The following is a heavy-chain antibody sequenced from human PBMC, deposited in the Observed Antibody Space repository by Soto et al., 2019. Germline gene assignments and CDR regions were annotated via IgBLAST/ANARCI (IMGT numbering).Heavy chain of an antibody. Sequence: PSETLSLTCTVSGGSISSYYWSWIRQPPGKGLEWIGYIYYSGSTNYNPSLKSRVTISVDTSKNQFSLKLSSVTAADTAVYYCARGILYYGMDVWGQGTTVTVS. CDR3: ARGILYYGMDV. V-gene: IGHV4-59*01. D-gene: IGHD2-21*01. CDR2: IYYSGST. CDR1: GGSISSYY. J-gene: IGHJ6*02.